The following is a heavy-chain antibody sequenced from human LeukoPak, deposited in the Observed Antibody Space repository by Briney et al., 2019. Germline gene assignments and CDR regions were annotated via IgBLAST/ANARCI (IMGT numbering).Heavy chain of an antibody. D-gene: IGHD3-22*01. V-gene: IGHV4-59*08. CDR2: IFYSGIT. CDR1: GASISSYY. Sequence: PSETLSLTCTVSGASISSYYWSWIRQPPGRGLEWIGFIFYSGITNYNPSLKSRVTTSVDTSKNQISLRLSSMTAADTAVYYCARHWSPNYSDSGGYYSYWFDPWGQGTLVTVSS. CDR3: ARHWSPNYSDSGGYYSYWFDP. J-gene: IGHJ5*02.